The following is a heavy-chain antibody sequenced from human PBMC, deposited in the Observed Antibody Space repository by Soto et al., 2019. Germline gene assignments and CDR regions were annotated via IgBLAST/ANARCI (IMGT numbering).Heavy chain of an antibody. CDR2: VRTKINDYAT. V-gene: IGHV3-73*01. Sequence: GGSLRLSCSVSGLTFSVSVIHWVRQPPGKGLEWVGRVRTKINDYATSYSESVKGRFTISRDDSKNTAWLQMNSLRAEDTAVYYCARDPREYYFDYWGQGTLVTVSS. CDR1: GLTFSVSV. J-gene: IGHJ4*02. CDR3: ARDPREYYFDY.